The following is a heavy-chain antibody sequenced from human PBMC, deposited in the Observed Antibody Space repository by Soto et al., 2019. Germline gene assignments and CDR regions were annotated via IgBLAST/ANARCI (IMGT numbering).Heavy chain of an antibody. CDR2: ISAYNGNT. J-gene: IGHJ4*02. CDR3: ARDFYCSGGSCYLDY. CDR1: VYTFTSYG. Sequence: ASVKVSCKASVYTFTSYGISWVRQAPGQGLEWMGWISAYNGNTNYAQKLQGRVTMTTDTSTSTAYMELRSLRSDDTAVYYCARDFYCSGGSCYLDYWGQGTLVTVSS. V-gene: IGHV1-18*01. D-gene: IGHD2-15*01.